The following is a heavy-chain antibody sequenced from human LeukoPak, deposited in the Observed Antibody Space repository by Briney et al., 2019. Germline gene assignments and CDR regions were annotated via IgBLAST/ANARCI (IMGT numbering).Heavy chain of an antibody. J-gene: IGHJ5*02. CDR1: GFTVSSYE. CDR3: ARAGIAAAGTRNWFDP. Sequence: GGSLRLSCAASGFTVSSYEMNWVRQAPGKGLEWVSYISSSGSTIYYADSVKGRFTISRDNAKNSLYLQMNSLRAEDTAVYYCARAGIAAAGTRNWFDPWGQGTLVTVSS. V-gene: IGHV3-48*03. CDR2: ISSSGSTI. D-gene: IGHD6-13*01.